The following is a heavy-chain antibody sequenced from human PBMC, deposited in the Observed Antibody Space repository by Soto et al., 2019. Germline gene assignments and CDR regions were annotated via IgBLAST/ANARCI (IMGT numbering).Heavy chain of an antibody. Sequence: SETLSLPSPVSGCSINSGCYYWTWIRQHPEKGLEWLGNIDHSGTTYYNPSLRSRLSISLDTSQNQFSLQVTSMTAADTAVYFCVRGRGYSYQNYFDLWGQGSLVTVSS. J-gene: IGHJ5*02. D-gene: IGHD5-18*01. CDR2: IDHSGTT. CDR3: VRGRGYSYQNYFDL. V-gene: IGHV4-31*03. CDR1: GCSINSGCYY.